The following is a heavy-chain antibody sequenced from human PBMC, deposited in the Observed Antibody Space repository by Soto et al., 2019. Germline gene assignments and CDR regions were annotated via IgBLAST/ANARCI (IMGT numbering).Heavy chain of an antibody. D-gene: IGHD2-2*01. V-gene: IGHV3-30-3*01. CDR3: ARDMVPAAISLYYYGMDV. J-gene: IGHJ6*02. CDR1: GFTFSSYA. CDR2: ISYDGSNK. Sequence: GGSLRLSCAASGFTFSSYAMHWVRQAPGKGLEWVAVISYDGSNKYYADSVKGRFTISRDNSKNTLYLQMNSLRAEDTAVYYCARDMVPAAISLYYYGMDVWGQGTTVTVSS.